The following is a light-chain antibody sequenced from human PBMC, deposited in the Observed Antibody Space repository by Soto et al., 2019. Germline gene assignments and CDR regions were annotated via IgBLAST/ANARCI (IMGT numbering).Light chain of an antibody. Sequence: EIVLTQSPGTLSLSPVERATLSCRASQSVSSSYLAWYQQKPGQAPRLLIYGASNRATGIPDRFSGSGSGTDFTLTISSLQPEDFATYYCQQTSSFPLTFGGGTKVDIK. CDR2: GAS. CDR1: QSVSSSY. V-gene: IGKV3-20*01. J-gene: IGKJ4*01. CDR3: QQTSSFPLT.